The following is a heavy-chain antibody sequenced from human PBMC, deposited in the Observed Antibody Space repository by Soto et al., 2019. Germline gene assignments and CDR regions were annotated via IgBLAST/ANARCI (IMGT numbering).Heavy chain of an antibody. V-gene: IGHV3-74*01. Sequence: GGSLRLSCAASGFTFSSFWMHWVRQAPGKGLVWVSRINSDGSVTTYADAVKGRFTISRDNAKNTLYLQMNSLRAEDTAVYYCARDILLWFGELPTDAFDIWGQGTMVTVSS. CDR1: GFTFSSFW. CDR3: ARDILLWFGELPTDAFDI. CDR2: INSDGSVT. D-gene: IGHD3-10*01. J-gene: IGHJ3*02.